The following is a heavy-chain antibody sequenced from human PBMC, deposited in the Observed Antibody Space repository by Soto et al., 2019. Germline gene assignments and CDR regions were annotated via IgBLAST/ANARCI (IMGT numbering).Heavy chain of an antibody. J-gene: IGHJ4*02. CDR1: GGTLSSFINYP. Sequence: QMQLVQSGAEVKKPGSSVKVSCKASGGTLSSFINYPINWVRQAPGQGLEWMGGIVPNVGTVNYAKKFQGKVKINADKSTGTAYMELSSLRSEDTALYYCARRDTSGFLRYFDNWGQGTLVTVSS. CDR3: ARRDTSGFLRYFDN. D-gene: IGHD3-3*01. V-gene: IGHV1-69*06. CDR2: IVPNVGTV.